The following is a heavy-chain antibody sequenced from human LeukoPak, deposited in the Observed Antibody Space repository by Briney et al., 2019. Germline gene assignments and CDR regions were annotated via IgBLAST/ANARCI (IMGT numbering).Heavy chain of an antibody. D-gene: IGHD3-16*02. J-gene: IGHJ6*03. CDR2: IKQDGSEK. CDR1: GFTFSSYW. CDR3: ARTPYYDYVWGSYRLIYYYYYYMDV. V-gene: IGHV3-7*01. Sequence: VGSLRLSCAASGFTFSSYWMSWVRQAPGKGLEWVANIKQDGSEKYYVDSVKGRFTISRDNAKNSLYLQMNSLRAEDTAVYYCARTPYYDYVWGSYRLIYYYYYYMDVWGKGTTVTVSS.